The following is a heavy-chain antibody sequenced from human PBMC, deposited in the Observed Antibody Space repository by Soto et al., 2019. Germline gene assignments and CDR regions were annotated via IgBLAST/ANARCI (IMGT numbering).Heavy chain of an antibody. V-gene: IGHV3-23*01. D-gene: IGHD3-9*01. J-gene: IGHJ4*02. Sequence: PGGSLRLSCAASGFTFSSYAMSWVRQAPGKGLEWVSAISGSGGSTYYADSVKGRFTIFSDNSKNTLYLQMNSLRAEDTAVYYLANILRYFDWLPLPDYWGQGTLVTVSS. CDR2: ISGSGGST. CDR1: GFTFSSYA. CDR3: ANILRYFDWLPLPDY.